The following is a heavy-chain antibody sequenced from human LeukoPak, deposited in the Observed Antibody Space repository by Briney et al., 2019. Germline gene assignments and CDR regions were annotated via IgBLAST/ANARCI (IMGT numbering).Heavy chain of an antibody. V-gene: IGHV1-46*01. CDR2: INPSGGST. CDR1: GYTFTSYY. Sequence: ASVKVSCKASGYTFTSYYMHWVRQAPGQGLEWMGIINPSGGSTSYAQKFQGRVTMTRDMSTSTVYMELSSLRSEDTAVYYCARDFSSSSFGYYYYYYMDVWGKGTTVTVSS. J-gene: IGHJ6*03. D-gene: IGHD6-6*01. CDR3: ARDFSSSSFGYYYYYYMDV.